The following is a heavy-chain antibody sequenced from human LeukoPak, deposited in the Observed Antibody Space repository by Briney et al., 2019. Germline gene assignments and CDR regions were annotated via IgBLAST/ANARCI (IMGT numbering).Heavy chain of an antibody. Sequence: SETLSLTCAVYGGSFSGYSWSWIRQPPGKGLEWIGEINQRRNTNYNPSLKSRVTISIDTSKNQFSLKLSSVTAADTAVYYCARHGWHAWYFDLRGRGTLVTVSS. D-gene: IGHD6-19*01. CDR1: GGSFSGYS. CDR3: ARHGWHAWYFDL. CDR2: INQRRNT. J-gene: IGHJ2*01. V-gene: IGHV4-34*01.